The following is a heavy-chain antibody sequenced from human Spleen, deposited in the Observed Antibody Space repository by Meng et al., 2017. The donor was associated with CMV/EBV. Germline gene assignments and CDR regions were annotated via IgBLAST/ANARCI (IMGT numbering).Heavy chain of an antibody. J-gene: IGHJ2*01. Sequence: GGSLRLSCAASGFTVSSNYMSWVRQAPGKGLEWVANIKQDGSEKYYVDSVKGRFTISRDNAKNSLYLQMNSLRAEDTSVYYCARLHSGSYRRFWFFDLWGRGTLVTVSS. CDR1: GFTVSSNY. V-gene: IGHV3-7*01. D-gene: IGHD1-26*01. CDR3: ARLHSGSYRRFWFFDL. CDR2: IKQDGSEK.